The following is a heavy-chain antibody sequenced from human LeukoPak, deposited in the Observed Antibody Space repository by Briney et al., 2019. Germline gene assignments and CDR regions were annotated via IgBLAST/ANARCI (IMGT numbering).Heavy chain of an antibody. CDR1: GGSISSYY. V-gene: IGHV4-59*08. Sequence: PSETLSLTCTVSGGSISSYYWSWIRQPPGKGLEWIGYIYYSGSTNYNPSLKSRVTISVDTSKNQFSLKLSSVTAADTAVYYCARFWGIGPGGWFDPWGQGTLVTVSS. D-gene: IGHD3-16*01. CDR3: ARFWGIGPGGWFDP. CDR2: IYYSGST. J-gene: IGHJ5*02.